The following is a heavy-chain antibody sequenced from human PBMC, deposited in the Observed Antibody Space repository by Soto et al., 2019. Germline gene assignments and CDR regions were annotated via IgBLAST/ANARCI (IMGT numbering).Heavy chain of an antibody. J-gene: IGHJ1*01. CDR1: GFTFSNTW. CDR2: IKSKTDDGTT. Sequence: GGSLRLSCVASGFTFSNTWMSWVRQAPGKGLEWVGRIKSKTDDGTTNYAAPVKGRFTISRDDSKNTLYLEVNSLKTEDTAVYYCTTARGTYGAEYFQHWGRGTLVPVSS. V-gene: IGHV3-15*01. CDR3: TTARGTYGAEYFQH. D-gene: IGHD4-17*01.